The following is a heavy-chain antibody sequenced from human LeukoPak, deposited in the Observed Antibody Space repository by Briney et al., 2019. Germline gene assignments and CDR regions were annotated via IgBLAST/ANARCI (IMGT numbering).Heavy chain of an antibody. V-gene: IGHV4-4*08. D-gene: IGHD3-3*01. J-gene: IGHJ4*02. CDR3: ARVLRFLGDAFDY. CDR2: IYTSGST. CDR1: GGSISSYY. Sequence: SETLSLTCTVSGGSISSYYWSWIRQPPGKGLEWIGYIYTSGSTNYNPSLKSRVAMSVDTSKNQFSLNMSSVTAADTAVYYCARVLRFLGDAFDYWGQGILVTVSS.